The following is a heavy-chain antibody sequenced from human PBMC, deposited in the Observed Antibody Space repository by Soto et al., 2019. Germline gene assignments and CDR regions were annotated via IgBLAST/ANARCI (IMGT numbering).Heavy chain of an antibody. CDR1: GFTFSSCA. Sequence: PGGSLRLSCAASGFTFSSCAMGWVRQAPGKGLEWVSDIIDSGASTYYADSVQGRFTISRDNSKSTLYLQMNSLRAEDTALYYCAKGRSYYYYYGVDVWGQGTTVTVS. V-gene: IGHV3-23*01. J-gene: IGHJ6*02. CDR2: IIDSGAST. CDR3: AKGRSYYYYYGVDV.